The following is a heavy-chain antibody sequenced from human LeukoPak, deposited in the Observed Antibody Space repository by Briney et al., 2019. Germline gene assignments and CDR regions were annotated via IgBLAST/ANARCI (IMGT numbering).Heavy chain of an antibody. D-gene: IGHD6-19*01. Sequence: PGGSLRLSCAASGFTFDDYAMHGVRQAPGKGLEWVSLISGDGGSTYYADSVKGRFTISRDNSKNSLYLQMNSLRTEDTALYYCASHPAVAGTWGQGTLVTVSS. CDR2: ISGDGGST. CDR1: GFTFDDYA. CDR3: ASHPAVAGT. V-gene: IGHV3-43*02. J-gene: IGHJ4*02.